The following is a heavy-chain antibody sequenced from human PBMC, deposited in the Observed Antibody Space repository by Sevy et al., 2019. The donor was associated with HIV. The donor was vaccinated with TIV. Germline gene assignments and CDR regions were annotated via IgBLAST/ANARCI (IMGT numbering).Heavy chain of an antibody. CDR1: GFTFSSYG. J-gene: IGHJ6*03. Sequence: GGSLRLSCAASGFTFSSYGMHWVRQAPGKGLEWVAFIRYDGSNKYYADSVKGRFTISRDNSKNTLYLQMNSLRAEDTAVYYCAKISPGGVTFYYYYYMDVWGKGTTVTVSS. V-gene: IGHV3-30*02. CDR3: AKISPGGVTFYYYYYMDV. D-gene: IGHD3-16*01. CDR2: IRYDGSNK.